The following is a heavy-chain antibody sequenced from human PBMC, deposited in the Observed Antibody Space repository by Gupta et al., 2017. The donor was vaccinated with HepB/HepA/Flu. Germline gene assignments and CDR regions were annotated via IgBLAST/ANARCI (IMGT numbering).Heavy chain of an antibody. J-gene: IGHJ4*02. CDR3: TRVFGVPASVRVFDY. Sequence: QVQLQQWGAGRLKPSETLSLTCGIYGGSLRGYYWSWIRQSPGKGLERIGEINHSGTTNYNPSLKSRVTISVDTSKNQLFLTMNSVTAADAAMYHCTRVFGVPASVRVFDYWGQGTLVTVSS. CDR1: GGSLRGYY. V-gene: IGHV4-34*01. D-gene: IGHD2-2*01. CDR2: INHSGTT.